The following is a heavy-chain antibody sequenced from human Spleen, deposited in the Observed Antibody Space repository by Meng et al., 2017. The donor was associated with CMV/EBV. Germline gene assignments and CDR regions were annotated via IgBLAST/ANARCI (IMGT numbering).Heavy chain of an antibody. V-gene: IGHV3-30*02. CDR3: AKGYESGWHRDSDY. D-gene: IGHD6-19*01. CDR2: IRYDGSQK. J-gene: IGHJ4*02. CDR1: GFTFTGYA. Sequence: GGSLRLSCAASGFTFTGYAMHWVRQAPGKGLEWVALIRYDGSQKYYADSVKGRFTISRDNSKNMLFLQMNSLRTGDTAVYYCAKGYESGWHRDSDYWGQGTLVTVSS.